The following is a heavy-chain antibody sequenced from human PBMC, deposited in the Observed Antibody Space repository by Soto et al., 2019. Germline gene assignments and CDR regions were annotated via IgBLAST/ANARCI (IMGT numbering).Heavy chain of an antibody. CDR3: AKEGTQDSSGSPRRYFQH. Sequence: QVQLVESGGGVVQPGGSLRLSCAASGFTFSSYGMHWVRQAPGKGLEWVAVISYDGSNKYYADSVKGRFTISRDNSKNTLYLQMNSLRAEDTAVYYCAKEGTQDSSGSPRRYFQHWGQGTLVTVSS. CDR1: GFTFSSYG. J-gene: IGHJ1*01. D-gene: IGHD3-22*01. CDR2: ISYDGSNK. V-gene: IGHV3-30*18.